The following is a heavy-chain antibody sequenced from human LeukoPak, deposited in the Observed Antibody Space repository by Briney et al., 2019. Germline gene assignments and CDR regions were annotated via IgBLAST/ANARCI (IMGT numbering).Heavy chain of an antibody. CDR1: IFTFRIYP. CDR2: IRGSGGST. CDR3: AKQQDGCNAYFDK. D-gene: IGHD5-24*01. Sequence: GVSLRLSCAPSIFTFRIYPVSCVPGSPGEAGEGVSSLRGSGECVYAIRGSGGSTYYADSVKGRFPISRDHSKNTLYLQMTSLRAEDPAVYYCAKQQDGCNAYFDKWGQGNLVNVSS. J-gene: IGHJ4*02. V-gene: IGHV3-23*01.